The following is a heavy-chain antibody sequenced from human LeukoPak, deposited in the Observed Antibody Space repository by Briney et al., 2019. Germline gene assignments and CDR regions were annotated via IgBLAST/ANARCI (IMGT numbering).Heavy chain of an antibody. CDR1: GFTFSSYG. Sequence: PGGSHRLSCAASGFTFSSYGMHCVRQAPGKGLGWVAFIAEDGSIEKYTDSVKGRFTISRDNSNNTLYLRMNSLRAEDTGVYYCAKDRETTTSGTFDSWGQTILVTVSS. V-gene: IGHV3-30*18. CDR3: AKDRETTTSGTFDS. J-gene: IGHJ4*02. D-gene: IGHD1-1*01. CDR2: IAEDGSIE.